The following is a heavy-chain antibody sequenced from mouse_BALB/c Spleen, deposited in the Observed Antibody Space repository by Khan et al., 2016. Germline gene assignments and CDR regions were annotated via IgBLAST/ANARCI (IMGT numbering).Heavy chain of an antibody. Sequence: EVELVESGGGLVQTGGSLRLSCATSGFTFTDYYMTWVLQPPGKALEWLGFIRNKAGGYTTEYSASVKGRFTISRDNSQSILYLQMNTLRAEDSATYYCASLTGTIAYWGQGTLVTVSA. CDR3: ASLTGTIAY. J-gene: IGHJ3*01. D-gene: IGHD4-1*01. CDR1: GFTFTDYY. CDR2: IRNKAGGYTT. V-gene: IGHV7-3*02.